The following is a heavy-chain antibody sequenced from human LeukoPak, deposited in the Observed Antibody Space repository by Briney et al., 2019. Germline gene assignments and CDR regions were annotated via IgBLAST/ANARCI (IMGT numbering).Heavy chain of an antibody. V-gene: IGHV4-59*08. CDR3: ARRSLRGSGHHGIAFYI. Sequence: SETLSLTCTVSGGSISSYYWSWIRQPPGKGLEWIGYICYSGSTNYNPSLKSRVTISVDTSKNQFSLKLSSVTAADTAVYYCARRSLRGSGHHGIAFYIWGQGTMVTVSS. CDR2: ICYSGST. CDR1: GGSISSYY. J-gene: IGHJ3*02. D-gene: IGHD6-19*01.